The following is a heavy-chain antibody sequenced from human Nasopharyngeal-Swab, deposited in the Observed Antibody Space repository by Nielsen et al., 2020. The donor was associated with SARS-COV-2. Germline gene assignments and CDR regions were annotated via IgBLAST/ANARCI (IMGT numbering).Heavy chain of an antibody. CDR3: AKKTVGTYPFDY. CDR1: GFTFTSYP. V-gene: IGHV3-23*01. CDR2: VSGSGNP. Sequence: GGSLRLSCAASGFTFTSYPMSWVRQAPGKGLEWVSGVSGSGNPYYADSVKGRFTISRDNSKNTLYLQMNSLRAEDTAVYYCAKKTVGTYPFDYWGQGTLVTLSS. D-gene: IGHD3-16*02. J-gene: IGHJ4*02.